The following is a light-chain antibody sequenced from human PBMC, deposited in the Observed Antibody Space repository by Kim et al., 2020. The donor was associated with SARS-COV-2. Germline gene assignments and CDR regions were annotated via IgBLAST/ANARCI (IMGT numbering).Light chain of an antibody. Sequence: VSSGSRATLSCRASQSVSSNLAWYQQKPGQAPRLLIYGASTRATGIPARVSGSGSGTEVTLTISSLQSEDFAVYYCQQYNNWPWTFGQGTKVDIK. CDR1: QSVSSN. J-gene: IGKJ1*01. V-gene: IGKV3-15*01. CDR3: QQYNNWPWT. CDR2: GAS.